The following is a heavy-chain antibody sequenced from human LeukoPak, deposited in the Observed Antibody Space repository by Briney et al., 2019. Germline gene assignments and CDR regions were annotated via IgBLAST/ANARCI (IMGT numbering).Heavy chain of an antibody. CDR1: GYTFTSYG. J-gene: IGHJ4*02. V-gene: IGHV1-18*01. D-gene: IGHD4-11*01. CDR2: ISAYNGNT. CDR3: ARAVGSYSNYPTFDY. Sequence: ASVKVSCKASGYTFTSYGISWVRQAPGQGLEWMGWISAYNGNTNYAQKLQGRVTMTTDTSTSTAYMELRSLRSDDTAVYYCARAVGSYSNYPTFDYWGQGTLVTVSS.